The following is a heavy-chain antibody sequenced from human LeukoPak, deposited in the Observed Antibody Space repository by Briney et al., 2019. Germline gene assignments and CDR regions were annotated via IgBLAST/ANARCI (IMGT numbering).Heavy chain of an antibody. CDR2: ISGSGGST. V-gene: IGHV3-23*01. Sequence: GGSLRLSCAASGFTFSSYAMSWVRQAPGKGLEWVSAISGSGGSTYYADSVKGRFTISRDNSKNTLYLQMNSLRAEDPAVYYCGKPLPPLLGYCSGGSCEGAFDIWGQGTMVTVSS. CDR3: GKPLPPLLGYCSGGSCEGAFDI. CDR1: GFTFSSYA. J-gene: IGHJ3*02. D-gene: IGHD2-15*01.